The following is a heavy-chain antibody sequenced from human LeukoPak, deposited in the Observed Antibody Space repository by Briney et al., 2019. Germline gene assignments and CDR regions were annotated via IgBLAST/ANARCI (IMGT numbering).Heavy chain of an antibody. J-gene: IGHJ4*02. V-gene: IGHV4-59*01. CDR3: ARRQYSSSWYFDY. D-gene: IGHD6-13*01. CDR2: IYYSGST. CDR1: GGSISGYY. Sequence: PSETLSLTCTVSGGSISGYYWSWIRQPPGKGLEWIGYIYYSGSTNYNPSLKSRVTISVDTSKNQFSLKLSSVTAADTAVYYCARRQYSSSWYFDYWGQGTLVTVSS.